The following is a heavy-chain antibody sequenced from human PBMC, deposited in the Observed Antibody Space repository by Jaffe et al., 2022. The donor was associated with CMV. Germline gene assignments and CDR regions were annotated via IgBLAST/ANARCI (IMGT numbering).Heavy chain of an antibody. V-gene: IGHV3-74*01. Sequence: EVQLVESGGGLVQPGGSLRLSCSASGFTFSTYYMHWVRQAPGKGLVWVSRINSDGSNIQYADSVRGRFTISRDNAKNTLFLQMNSLRAEDTAVYYCARDLEEWLLLGGLDPWGQGTLVTVSS. CDR1: GFTFSTYY. CDR3: ARDLEEWLLLGGLDP. D-gene: IGHD6-19*01. J-gene: IGHJ5*02. CDR2: INSDGSNI.